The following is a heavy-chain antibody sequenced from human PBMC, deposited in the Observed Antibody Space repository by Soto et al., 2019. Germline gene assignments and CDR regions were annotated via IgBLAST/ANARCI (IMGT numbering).Heavy chain of an antibody. Sequence: EVQLLESGGGLVQPGGSLRLSCAASGFTFSHYAMTWVRQAPGKGLEWVSTISGSGSSTYYADSVKGRFTISRDNSKNTLYLQLNSLRAEDTAVYSCAKDSDIDYIWGGRGYAFDVWGQGTMVTVSS. CDR2: ISGSGSST. CDR1: GFTFSHYA. J-gene: IGHJ3*01. V-gene: IGHV3-23*01. CDR3: AKDSDIDYIWGGRGYAFDV. D-gene: IGHD3-16*01.